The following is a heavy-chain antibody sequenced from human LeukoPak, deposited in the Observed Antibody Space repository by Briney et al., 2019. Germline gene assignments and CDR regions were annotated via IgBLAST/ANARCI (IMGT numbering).Heavy chain of an antibody. D-gene: IGHD1-7*01. CDR2: ISSSSSTI. CDR3: ARDRALELDAFDI. Sequence: PGGSLRLSCTASGFTLSIYSMNWARQAPGKGLEWVSYISSSSSTIYYADSVKGRFTISRDNAKNSLYLQMNSLRAEDTAVYYCARDRALELDAFDIWGQGTMVTVSS. J-gene: IGHJ3*02. V-gene: IGHV3-48*01. CDR1: GFTLSIYS.